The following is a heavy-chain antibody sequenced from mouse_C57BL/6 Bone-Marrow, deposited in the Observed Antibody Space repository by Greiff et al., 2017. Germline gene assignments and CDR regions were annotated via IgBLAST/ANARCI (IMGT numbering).Heavy chain of an antibody. V-gene: IGHV1-55*01. Sequence: QVQLKESGAELVKPGASVKMSCKASGYTFTSYWITWVKQRPGQGLEWIGDIYPGSGSTNYNEKFKSKATLTVDTSSSTAYMQLSSLTSDASAVYYCEGYSGSSPWYFAVRGTGTTVSVSS. CDR2: IYPGSGST. CDR1: GYTFTSYW. CDR3: EGYSGSSPWYFAV. J-gene: IGHJ1*03. D-gene: IGHD1-1*01.